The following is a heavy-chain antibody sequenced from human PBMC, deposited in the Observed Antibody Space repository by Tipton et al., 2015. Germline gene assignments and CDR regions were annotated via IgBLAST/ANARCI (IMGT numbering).Heavy chain of an antibody. CDR1: GFTFSSYA. CDR3: ARAESHGFKM. V-gene: IGHV3-7*03. CDR2: MNEDGSQK. Sequence: GSLRLSCAASGFTFSSYAMSWVRQAPGKGLEWVANMNEDGSQKYYVDSVRGRFTISRDNTQNSLFLQMNSLKAEDTAVYYCARAESHGFKMCGQGTMVTVSS. J-gene: IGHJ3*02.